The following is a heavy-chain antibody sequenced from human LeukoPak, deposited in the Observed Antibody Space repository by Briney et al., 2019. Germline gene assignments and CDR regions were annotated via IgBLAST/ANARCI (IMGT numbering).Heavy chain of an antibody. Sequence: PSETLSLTCTVSGYSISSGYYWGWIRQPPGKGLEWIGSIYHRGSTYYNPSLKSRVTISVDTSKNQFSLKLSSVTAADTAVYYCARDCQDYGSGSPNWFDPWGQGTPVTVSS. CDR3: ARDCQDYGSGSPNWFDP. D-gene: IGHD3-10*01. J-gene: IGHJ5*02. V-gene: IGHV4-38-2*02. CDR2: IYHRGST. CDR1: GYSISSGYY.